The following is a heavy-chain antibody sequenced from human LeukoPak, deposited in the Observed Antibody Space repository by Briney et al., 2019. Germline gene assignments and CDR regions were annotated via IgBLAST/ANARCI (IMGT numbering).Heavy chain of an antibody. D-gene: IGHD2-8*02. Sequence: GRSLRLSCAASGFTFSSYGMQWVRQAPGKWLEWVALISYDGTNKYYADSVKGRFTVSRDNSKNTLYLQMNSLRPEDTALYYCVKEPTGGFDIWGQGTMVTVSS. J-gene: IGHJ3*02. CDR3: VKEPTGGFDI. CDR1: GFTFSSYG. V-gene: IGHV3-30*18. CDR2: ISYDGTNK.